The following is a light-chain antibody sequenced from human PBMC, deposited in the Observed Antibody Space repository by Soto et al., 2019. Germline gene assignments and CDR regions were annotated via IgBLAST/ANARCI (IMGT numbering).Light chain of an antibody. Sequence: QSALTQPASVSGSPGQSITISCTGTNSDVGAYNYVSWYQHHPGKAPKLMIYDVSSRPSGTSNRFSGSKSGNTASLTISGLQAEDEADYYCSSYIGSNSFVFGTGTKAHRP. CDR1: NSDVGAYNY. J-gene: IGLJ1*01. CDR2: DVS. CDR3: SSYIGSNSFV. V-gene: IGLV2-14*03.